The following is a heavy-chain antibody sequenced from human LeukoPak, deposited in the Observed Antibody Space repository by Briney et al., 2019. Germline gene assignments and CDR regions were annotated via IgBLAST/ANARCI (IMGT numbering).Heavy chain of an antibody. J-gene: IGHJ3*01. CDR2: ISGDGAST. D-gene: IGHD3-10*01. V-gene: IGHV3-23*01. CDR3: AKNSYVSGRPLHTFDV. Sequence: GGSLRLSCAASGFTFAIHTMTWVRQAPGKGLEWVSGISGDGASTHYAESVKGQFTISRDNSQNTLFLQMNSLRVEDTAIYYCAKNSYVSGRPLHTFDVWGQGTMVTVSS. CDR1: GFTFAIHT.